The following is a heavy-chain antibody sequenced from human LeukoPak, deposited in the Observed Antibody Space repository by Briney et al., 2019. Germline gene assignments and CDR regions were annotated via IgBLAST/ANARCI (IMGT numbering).Heavy chain of an antibody. J-gene: IGHJ4*02. CDR3: ARSHMSGDYSNY. Sequence: GGSLRLSCAASGFTFSSYWMHWVRQAPGKGLVWVSRINSDGSSTSYADSVKGRFTTSRDNAKNTLYPQMNSLRAEDTAVYYCARSHMSGDYSNYWGQGTLVTVSS. CDR2: INSDGSST. CDR1: GFTFSSYW. V-gene: IGHV3-74*01. D-gene: IGHD4-11*01.